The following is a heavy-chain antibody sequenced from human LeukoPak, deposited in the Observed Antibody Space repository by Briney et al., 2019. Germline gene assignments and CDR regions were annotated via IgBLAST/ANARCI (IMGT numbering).Heavy chain of an antibody. J-gene: IGHJ4*02. CDR2: INTNTGNP. CDR1: GYTFTSYA. CDR3: ARDSSGWYVDY. Sequence: ASVKVSCKASGYTFTSYAMNWVRQAPGQGLEWMGWINTNTGNPTYAQGFTGRFVFSLDTSVSTAYLQISSLKADDTAAYYCARDSSGWYVDYWGQGTLVTVSS. V-gene: IGHV7-4-1*02. D-gene: IGHD6-19*01.